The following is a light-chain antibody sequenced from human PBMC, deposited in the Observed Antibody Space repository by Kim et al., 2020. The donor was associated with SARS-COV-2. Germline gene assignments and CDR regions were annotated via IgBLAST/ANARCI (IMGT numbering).Light chain of an antibody. CDR1: SNNVDYQG. CDR2: RNN. J-gene: IGLJ3*02. V-gene: IGLV10-54*01. Sequence: LTQPPSVSKVLRQTATLTCTGNSNNVDYQGAAWLQQHQGHPPKLLSYRNNNRPSGISERFSASRSGNTASLTITGLQPEDEADYYCSAWDNSLNAWVFGGGTKLTVL. CDR3: SAWDNSLNAWV.